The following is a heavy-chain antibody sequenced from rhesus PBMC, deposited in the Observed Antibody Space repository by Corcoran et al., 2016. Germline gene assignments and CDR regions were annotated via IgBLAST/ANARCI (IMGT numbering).Heavy chain of an antibody. Sequence: QVQLQESGPGVVKPSETLSLTCAVSGGSISSGYDWSWIRQPPGKGLEWFGYIYGSSGSTNYTPSLKNRVTISKDASKNQFSLQLSSVTAADTAVYYCARAGGSGWYFYFDYWGQGVLVTVSS. D-gene: IGHD6-31*01. V-gene: IGHV4-76*01. CDR1: GGSISSGYD. CDR3: ARAGGSGWYFYFDY. CDR2: IYGSSGST. J-gene: IGHJ4*01.